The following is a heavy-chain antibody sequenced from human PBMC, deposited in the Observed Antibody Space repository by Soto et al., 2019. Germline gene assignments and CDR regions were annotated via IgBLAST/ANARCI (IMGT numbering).Heavy chain of an antibody. V-gene: IGHV4-4*02. Sequence: SETLSLTCAVSGGSISSSNWWSWVRQPPGKGLEGIGEIYHSGSTNYNPSLKSRVTISVDKSKNRFSLKLSSVTAADTAVYYCARAWGSSSWFDYWGQGTLVTVSS. J-gene: IGHJ4*02. CDR1: GGSISSSNW. CDR3: ARAWGSSSWFDY. CDR2: IYHSGST. D-gene: IGHD6-13*01.